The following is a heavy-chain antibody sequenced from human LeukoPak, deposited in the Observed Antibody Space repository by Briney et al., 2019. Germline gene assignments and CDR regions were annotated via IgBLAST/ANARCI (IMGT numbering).Heavy chain of an antibody. CDR1: GFPFSSYA. J-gene: IGHJ4*02. Sequence: GGSLRLSCAASGFPFSSYAMHWVRQAPGKGLEWVAFISSDETNKYYADSVKDRFTISRDNSKNTLHLQMNSLRDEDAAVYYCDPHDSASQFWGQGTLVSVSS. CDR2: ISSDETNK. CDR3: DPHDSASQF. V-gene: IGHV3-30-3*01. D-gene: IGHD6-6*01.